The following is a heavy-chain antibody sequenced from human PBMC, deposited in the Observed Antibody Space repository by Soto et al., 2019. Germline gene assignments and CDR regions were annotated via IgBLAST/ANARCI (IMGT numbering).Heavy chain of an antibody. Sequence: QVQLQESGPGLVKPSETLSLTCTVSGGSVSSSNYYWSCIRQPPGKGLEWLGYIYYSGSASYNPSLKSRITVSVDTSKNQFSLKLSSVTAADTAVYYCARERTGDPTFFDYWGQGTLVTVSS. CDR2: IYYSGSA. V-gene: IGHV4-61*01. CDR3: ARERTGDPTFFDY. D-gene: IGHD1-1*01. CDR1: GGSVSSSNYY. J-gene: IGHJ4*02.